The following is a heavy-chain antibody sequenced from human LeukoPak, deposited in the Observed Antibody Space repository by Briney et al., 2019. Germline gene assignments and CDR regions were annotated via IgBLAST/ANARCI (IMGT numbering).Heavy chain of an antibody. CDR2: INTYNGNT. J-gene: IGHJ4*02. V-gene: IGHV1-18*01. D-gene: IGHD3-22*01. CDR3: ARDRGDGGYYDSSGYYSTPNFEY. Sequence: ASVKVSCKSSGYTFNSHGISWVRQAPGQGLEWMAWINTYNGNTYYAEKFQGRVTMTTDTSTSTSYMELRSLRSDDTAVYYCARDRGDGGYYDSSGYYSTPNFEYWGQGTLVTVSS. CDR1: GYTFNSHG.